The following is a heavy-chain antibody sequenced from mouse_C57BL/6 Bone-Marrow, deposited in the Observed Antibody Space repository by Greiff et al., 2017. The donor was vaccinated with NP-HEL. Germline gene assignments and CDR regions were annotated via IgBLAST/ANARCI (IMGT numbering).Heavy chain of an antibody. CDR3: TRAFYYYGSRGFAY. V-gene: IGHV1-15*01. CDR1: GYTFTDYE. CDR2: IDPETGGT. D-gene: IGHD1-1*01. Sequence: LQESGAELVRPGASVTLSCKASGYTFTDYEMHWVKQTPVHGLEWIGAIDPETGGTAYNQKFKGKAILTADKSSSTAYMELRSLTSEDSAVYYCTRAFYYYGSRGFAYWGQGTLVTVSA. J-gene: IGHJ3*01.